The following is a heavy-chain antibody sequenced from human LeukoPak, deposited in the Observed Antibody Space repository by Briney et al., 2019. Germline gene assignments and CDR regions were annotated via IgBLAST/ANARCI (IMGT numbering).Heavy chain of an antibody. Sequence: GASVKVSCKASGYTFTGYYMHWVRQAPGQGLEWMGWINPNSGGTNYAQKFQGRVAMTRDTSISTAYMELSRPRSDDTAVYYCARDICSSTSCYFDYWGQGTLVTVSS. CDR3: ARDICSSTSCYFDY. CDR1: GYTFTGYY. CDR2: INPNSGGT. J-gene: IGHJ4*02. V-gene: IGHV1-2*02. D-gene: IGHD2-2*01.